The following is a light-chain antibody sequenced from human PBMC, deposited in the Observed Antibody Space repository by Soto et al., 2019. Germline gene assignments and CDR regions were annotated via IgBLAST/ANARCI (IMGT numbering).Light chain of an antibody. V-gene: IGLV2-14*01. J-gene: IGLJ1*01. CDR1: SSDVGGYNY. CDR3: SSYTSSSTPYV. CDR2: EVS. Sequence: QSVLTQPASVSGSPGQSITISCTGTSSDVGGYNYVSWYQQHPGKAPKLMIYEVSNRPSGVSNRFSGFKSGNTASLTISGLQAEDEADYYCSSYTSSSTPYVFGTGTKVT.